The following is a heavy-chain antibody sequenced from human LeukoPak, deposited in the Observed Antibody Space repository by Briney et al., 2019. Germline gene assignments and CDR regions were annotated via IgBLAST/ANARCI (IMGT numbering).Heavy chain of an antibody. CDR3: ARDSSSSWYPWFDP. CDR2: VGGSAEYT. V-gene: IGHV3-23*01. CDR1: GLTFSSYA. D-gene: IGHD6-13*01. J-gene: IGHJ5*02. Sequence: GGSLRLSCAASGLTFSSYAMTWIRQAPGKGLEWVSSVGGSAEYTYYADSVKGRFTISRDNSKNTLYLQMNSLRAEDTAVYYCARDSSSSWYPWFDPWGQGTLVTVSS.